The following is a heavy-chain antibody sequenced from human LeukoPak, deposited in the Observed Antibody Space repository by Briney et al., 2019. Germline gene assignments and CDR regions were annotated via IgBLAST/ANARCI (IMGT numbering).Heavy chain of an antibody. J-gene: IGHJ4*02. V-gene: IGHV3-64*01. CDR1: GFTFSSYA. Sequence: GGSLRLSCVASGFTFSSYAMHLVRQAPGKGLEYVSAISNNGGSTYYANSVKGRFTISRDNSKNTLSLQMGSLRAEDKAVYYCARGDSGSHLDYWGQGYLVTVSS. D-gene: IGHD1-26*01. CDR2: ISNNGGST. CDR3: ARGDSGSHLDY.